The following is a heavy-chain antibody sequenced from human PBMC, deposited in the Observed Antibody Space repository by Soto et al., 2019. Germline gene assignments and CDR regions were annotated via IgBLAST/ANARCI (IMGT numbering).Heavy chain of an antibody. J-gene: IGHJ1*01. V-gene: IGHV3-23*01. Sequence: EVQLLESGGGLVQPGGSLRLSCAASGFTFNNYAMSWVRQAPGKGLEWVSAISGGGDTTSYADSVKGRFTVSRDVFKNTLYPQMSSRRAEDTALYYCAKGRGGSGSLTPLVYFWGQGTLVTVSS. CDR3: AKGRGGSGSLTPLVYF. D-gene: IGHD3-10*01. CDR2: ISGGGDTT. CDR1: GFTFNNYA.